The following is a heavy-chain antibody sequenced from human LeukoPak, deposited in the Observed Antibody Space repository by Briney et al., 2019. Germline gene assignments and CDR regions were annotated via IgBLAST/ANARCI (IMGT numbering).Heavy chain of an antibody. CDR2: IKSKTDGGTT. J-gene: IGHJ4*02. CDR1: GFTFSNAW. V-gene: IGHV3-15*01. D-gene: IGHD3-3*01. CDR3: AKDWSSSGFWSAYDDY. Sequence: PGGSLRLSCAASGFTFSNAWMSWVRQAPGKGLEWVGRIKSKTDGGTTDYAAPVKGRFTISRDDSKNTLYLQMNSLRAEDTAVYYCAKDWSSSGFWSAYDDYWGQGTLVTVSS.